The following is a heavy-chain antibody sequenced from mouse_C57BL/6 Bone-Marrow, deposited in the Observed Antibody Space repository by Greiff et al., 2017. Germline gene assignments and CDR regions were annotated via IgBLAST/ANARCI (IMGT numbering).Heavy chain of an antibody. J-gene: IGHJ4*01. Sequence: EVKLVESGTVLARPGASVKMSCKTSGYTFTSYWMHWVKQRPGPGLEWIGAIYPGNSDTRYNQKFKGKAKLTAVTSASTAYMELSSLTNEDSAVYYCTRPIYYGNYNYYAMDYWGQGTSVTVSS. V-gene: IGHV1-5*01. CDR3: TRPIYYGNYNYYAMDY. D-gene: IGHD2-1*01. CDR2: IYPGNSDT. CDR1: GYTFTSYW.